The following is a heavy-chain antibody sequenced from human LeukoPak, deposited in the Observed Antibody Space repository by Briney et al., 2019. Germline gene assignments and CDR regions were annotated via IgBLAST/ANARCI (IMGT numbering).Heavy chain of an antibody. Sequence: SETLSLTWAVYGGSFSGYYWSWIRQPPGKGLEWIGEINHSGSTNYNPSLKSRVTISVDTSKNQFSLKLSSVTAADTAVYYCARGGQWELLYYFDYWGQGTLVTVSS. J-gene: IGHJ4*02. CDR3: ARGGQWELLYYFDY. V-gene: IGHV4-34*01. CDR2: INHSGST. D-gene: IGHD1-26*01. CDR1: GGSFSGYY.